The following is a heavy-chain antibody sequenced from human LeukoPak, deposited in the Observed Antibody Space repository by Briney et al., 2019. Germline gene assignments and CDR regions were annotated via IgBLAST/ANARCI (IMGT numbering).Heavy chain of an antibody. CDR3: ARDLGVQVYGDPFDY. V-gene: IGHV3-23*01. Sequence: GGSLRLSCAASGFSFSTYAMNWVRQAPGKGLEWVSGISSGGDSTYFADSVKGRFTISRDNSKNTVSLHMNSLRAEDTAVYYCARDLGVQVYGDPFDYWGLGALVTVSS. CDR2: ISSGGDST. J-gene: IGHJ4*02. D-gene: IGHD4-17*01. CDR1: GFSFSTYA.